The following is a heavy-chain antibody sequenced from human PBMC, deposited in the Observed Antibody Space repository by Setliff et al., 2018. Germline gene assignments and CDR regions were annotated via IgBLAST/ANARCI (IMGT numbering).Heavy chain of an antibody. V-gene: IGHV1-69*05. CDR1: GGTFSSYG. Sequence: ASVKVSCKASGGTFSSYGISWVRQAPGQGLEWMGGTIPMFGTTNYARKFQGRVTIITDESTSTAHMQLSSLGSEDTAVYYCVREGVHSRSSTDYRYYMDVWGKGTTVTVSS. CDR2: TIPMFGTT. CDR3: VREGVHSRSSTDYRYYMDV. J-gene: IGHJ6*03. D-gene: IGHD6-6*01.